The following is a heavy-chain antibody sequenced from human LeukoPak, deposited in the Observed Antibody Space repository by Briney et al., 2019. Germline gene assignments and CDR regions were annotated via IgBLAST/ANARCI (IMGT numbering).Heavy chain of an antibody. V-gene: IGHV4-31*03. CDR1: GGSISSGGYY. CDR3: AKLDLRPWGFDP. CDR2: VSYSGTT. D-gene: IGHD6-13*01. Sequence: SETLSLTCTVSGGSISSGGYYWSWIRQLPGKGLEFIGYVSYSGTTYYTPSLKSRVTISVDSSKNQFSLNLNSVTAADTAVYYCAKLDLRPWGFDPWGQGTLVTVSS. J-gene: IGHJ5*02.